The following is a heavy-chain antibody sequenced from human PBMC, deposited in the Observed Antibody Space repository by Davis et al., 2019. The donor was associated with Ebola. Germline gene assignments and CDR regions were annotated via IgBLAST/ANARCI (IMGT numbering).Heavy chain of an antibody. CDR3: ARQERGYYYDSSGYYLDY. Sequence: MPSETLSLTCAVYGGSFSGYYWSWIRQPPGKGLEWIGEINHSGGTNYNPSLKSRVTISVDTSKNQFSLKLSSVTAADTAVYYCARQERGYYYDSSGYYLDYWGQGTLVTVSS. CDR2: INHSGGT. J-gene: IGHJ4*02. V-gene: IGHV4-34*01. D-gene: IGHD3-22*01. CDR1: GGSFSGYY.